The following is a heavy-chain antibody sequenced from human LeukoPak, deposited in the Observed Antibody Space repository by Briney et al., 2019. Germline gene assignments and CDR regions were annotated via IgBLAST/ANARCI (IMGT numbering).Heavy chain of an antibody. Sequence: GGSLRLSCAASGFTFSSYAMSWVRQAPGKGLEWVGRIYSKSVGGTTDYAAPVKGRFTISRDDSKNTLYLQMNSLRSEDAAIYYCATVYSGSYLGHWGQGTLVTVSS. D-gene: IGHD1-26*01. CDR3: ATVYSGSYLGH. CDR1: GFTFSSYA. CDR2: IYSKSVGGTT. J-gene: IGHJ4*02. V-gene: IGHV3-15*01.